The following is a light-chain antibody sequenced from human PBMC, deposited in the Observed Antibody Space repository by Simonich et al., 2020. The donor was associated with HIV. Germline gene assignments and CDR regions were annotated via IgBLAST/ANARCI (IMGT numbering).Light chain of an antibody. CDR1: SSDVGSYDL. CDR3: QSYDRSLKEV. V-gene: IGLV2-14*02. J-gene: IGLJ3*02. Sequence: QSALTQPASVSGSPGQSITISCTGTSSDVGSYDLVSWYQQHPGKAPKLMFYEGRKRPSGVSDRFSGSKSGTSASLAITGLQAEDEADYYCQSYDRSLKEVFGGGTKLTVL. CDR2: EGR.